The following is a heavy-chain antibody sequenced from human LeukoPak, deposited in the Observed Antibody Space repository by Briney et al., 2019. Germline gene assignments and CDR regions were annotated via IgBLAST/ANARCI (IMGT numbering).Heavy chain of an antibody. CDR2: ISGSGGST. CDR3: AKGSDSGYYYYYMDV. CDR1: GFTFSSYA. Sequence: GGSLRLSCAASGFTFSSYAMSWVRQAPGKGLEWVSAISGSGGSTYYADAVKGRFTISRDNSKKTLYLQMNSLRAEDTAVYYCAKGSDSGYYYYYMDVWGKGTTVTVSS. D-gene: IGHD2-21*02. J-gene: IGHJ6*03. V-gene: IGHV3-23*01.